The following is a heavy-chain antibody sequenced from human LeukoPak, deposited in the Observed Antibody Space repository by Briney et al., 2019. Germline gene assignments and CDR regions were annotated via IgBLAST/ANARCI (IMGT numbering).Heavy chain of an antibody. Sequence: ASVKVSCKASGYTFTSYGISWVRQAPGQGLECMGWISAYNGNTNYAQKLQGRVTMTTDTSTSTAYMELRSLRSDDTAVYYCAREKTGPMVRGVTLDYWGQGTLVTVSS. CDR2: ISAYNGNT. D-gene: IGHD3-10*01. CDR3: AREKTGPMVRGVTLDY. CDR1: GYTFTSYG. J-gene: IGHJ4*02. V-gene: IGHV1-18*04.